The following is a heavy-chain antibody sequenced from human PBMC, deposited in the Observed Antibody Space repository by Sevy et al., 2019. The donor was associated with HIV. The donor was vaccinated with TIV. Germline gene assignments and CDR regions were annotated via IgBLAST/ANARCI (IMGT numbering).Heavy chain of an antibody. J-gene: IGHJ6*02. CDR1: GGSISSYY. Sequence: SETLSLTCTVSGGSISSYYWSWIRQPPGKGLEWIGYIYYSGSTNYNPSLKSRVTISVDTSKNQFSLRLSSVTAAVTAVYYCARIHSPHYDFWSGSLYYYYYGMDVWGQGTTVTVSS. V-gene: IGHV4-59*01. D-gene: IGHD3-3*01. CDR3: ARIHSPHYDFWSGSLYYYYYGMDV. CDR2: IYYSGST.